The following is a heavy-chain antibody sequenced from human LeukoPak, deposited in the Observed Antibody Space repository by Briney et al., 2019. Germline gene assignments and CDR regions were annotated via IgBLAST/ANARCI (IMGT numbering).Heavy chain of an antibody. CDR3: ARASVGFDY. J-gene: IGHJ4*02. V-gene: IGHV4-59*12. CDR1: GGSLSSYY. D-gene: IGHD2-15*01. CDR2: IYYSGST. Sequence: SETLSLPCTVSGGSLSSYYWSWIRQPPGKGLEWIGYIYYSGSTYYNPSLKSRVTISVDTSKNQFSLKLSSVTAADTAVYYCARASVGFDYWGQGTLVTVSS.